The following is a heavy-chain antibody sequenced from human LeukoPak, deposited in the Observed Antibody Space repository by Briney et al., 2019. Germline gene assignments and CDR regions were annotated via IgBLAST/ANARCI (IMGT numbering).Heavy chain of an antibody. CDR3: AKVIGMGELPVADFDY. CDR2: ISGSGGST. CDR1: GFTFSSYA. D-gene: IGHD1-26*01. V-gene: IGHV3-23*01. Sequence: GGSLRLSCAVSGFTFSSYAMYWVRQAPGKGLEWVSAISGSGGSTYYADSVKGRFTISRDNSKNTLYLQMNSLRAEDTAVYYCAKVIGMGELPVADFDYWGQGTLVTVSS. J-gene: IGHJ4*02.